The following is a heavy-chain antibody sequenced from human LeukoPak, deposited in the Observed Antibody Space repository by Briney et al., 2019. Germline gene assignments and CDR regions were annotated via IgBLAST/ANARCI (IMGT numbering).Heavy chain of an antibody. CDR3: AKDRRGTGGGSSRGLDY. Sequence: GGSLRLSCAASGFTFSSYAMSWVRQAPGKGLEWVSAISGSGGSTYYADSVKGRFTISRDNSKNTRYLQMNSLRAEDTAVYYCAKDRRGTGGGSSRGLDYWGQGTLVTVSS. V-gene: IGHV3-23*01. CDR2: ISGSGGST. D-gene: IGHD2-15*01. J-gene: IGHJ4*02. CDR1: GFTFSSYA.